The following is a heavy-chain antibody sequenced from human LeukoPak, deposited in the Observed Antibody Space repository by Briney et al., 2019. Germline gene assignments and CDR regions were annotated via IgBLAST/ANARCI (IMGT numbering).Heavy chain of an antibody. CDR1: GFTFSSYS. D-gene: IGHD1-26*01. Sequence: GGSLRLSCAASGFTFSSYSMNWVRQAPGKGLEWVSYISSSSSYIYYADSVKGRFTISRDNAKNSLYLQMNSLRAEDTAVYYCARGELSSYFDYWGQGTLVTVSS. V-gene: IGHV3-21*05. J-gene: IGHJ4*02. CDR2: ISSSSSYI. CDR3: ARGELSSYFDY.